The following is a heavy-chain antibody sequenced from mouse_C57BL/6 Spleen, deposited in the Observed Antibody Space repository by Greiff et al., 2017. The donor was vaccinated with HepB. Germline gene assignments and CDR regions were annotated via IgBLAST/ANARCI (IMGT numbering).Heavy chain of an antibody. V-gene: IGHV1-22*01. D-gene: IGHD4-1*01. CDR1: GYTFTDYN. CDR3: ARGGGDWDYYAMDY. CDR2: INPNNGGT. J-gene: IGHJ4*01. Sequence: VQLQQSGPELVKPGASVKMSCKASGYTFTDYNMHWVKQSHGKSLEWIGYINPNNGGTSYNQKFKGKATLTVNKSSSTAYMELRSLTSEDSAVYYCARGGGDWDYYAMDYWGQGTSVTVSS.